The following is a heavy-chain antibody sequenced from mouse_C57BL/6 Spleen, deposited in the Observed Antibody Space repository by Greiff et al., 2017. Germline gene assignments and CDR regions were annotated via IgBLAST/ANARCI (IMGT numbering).Heavy chain of an antibody. Sequence: EVQLQQSGPELVKPGASVKISCKASGYTFTDYYMNWVKQSHGKSLEWIGDINPNNGGTSYNQKFKGKATLTVDKSSSTAYMELRSLTSEDSAVYYCARLGYYGSSRAMDYWGQGTSVTVSS. CDR3: ARLGYYGSSRAMDY. CDR2: INPNNGGT. CDR1: GYTFTDYY. J-gene: IGHJ4*01. V-gene: IGHV1-26*01. D-gene: IGHD1-1*01.